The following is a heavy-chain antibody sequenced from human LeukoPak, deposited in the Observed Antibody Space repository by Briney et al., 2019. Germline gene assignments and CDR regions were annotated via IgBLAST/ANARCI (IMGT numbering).Heavy chain of an antibody. D-gene: IGHD6-19*01. Sequence: GGSLRLSCAASGFTFSSYGMHWVRQAPGKGLEWVSYISSSGSTIYYADSVKGRFTISRDNAKNSLYLQMNSLRAEDTAVYYCARDWMPSSGWHSGYWGQGTLVTVSS. CDR1: GFTFSSYG. CDR3: ARDWMPSSGWHSGY. J-gene: IGHJ4*02. CDR2: ISSSGSTI. V-gene: IGHV3-48*04.